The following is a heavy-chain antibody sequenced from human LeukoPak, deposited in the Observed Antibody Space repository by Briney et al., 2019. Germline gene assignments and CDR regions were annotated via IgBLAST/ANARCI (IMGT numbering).Heavy chain of an antibody. CDR3: AREVGDYGGNPNAFDI. D-gene: IGHD4-23*01. J-gene: IGHJ3*02. Sequence: SETLSLTCTVSGGSISSGDYYWSWIRQPPGKGLEWIGYIYYSGSTYYNPSLKSRVTISVDTSKNQFSLKLSSVTAADTAVYYCAREVGDYGGNPNAFDIWGQGTMVTVSS. CDR1: GGSISSGDYY. CDR2: IYYSGST. V-gene: IGHV4-30-4*01.